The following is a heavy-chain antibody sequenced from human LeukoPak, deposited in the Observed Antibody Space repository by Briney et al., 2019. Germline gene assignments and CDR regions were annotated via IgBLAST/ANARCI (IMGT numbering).Heavy chain of an antibody. CDR3: ARDPRSSGYFFDY. J-gene: IGHJ4*02. D-gene: IGHD3-22*01. Sequence: GGSLRLSCAASGFTFSSYAMSWVRQAPGKGLEWVAVMSYDGSNQNYAGSVQGRFTISRDNSKNTLYLQMNSLRAEDTAVYYCARDPRSSGYFFDYWGQGTLVTVSS. CDR2: MSYDGSNQ. V-gene: IGHV3-30*04. CDR1: GFTFSSYA.